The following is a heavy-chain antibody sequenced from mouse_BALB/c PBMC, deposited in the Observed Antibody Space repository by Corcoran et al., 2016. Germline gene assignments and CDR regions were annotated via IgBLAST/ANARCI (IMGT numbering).Heavy chain of an antibody. Sequence: QVTLKESGPGILKPSQTLSLTCSFSGFSLRTSGMGVGWIRQPSGKGLEWLAHFWWDDDKDYYPSRKSQLTISKNTSRNQVFRKITSVDTADTATDYCTRRSQTGDYFDDWGQGTTLTVSS. CDR2: FWWDDDK. J-gene: IGHJ2*01. CDR1: GFSLRTSGMG. CDR3: TRRSQTGDYFDD. V-gene: IGHV8-8*01. D-gene: IGHD4-1*01.